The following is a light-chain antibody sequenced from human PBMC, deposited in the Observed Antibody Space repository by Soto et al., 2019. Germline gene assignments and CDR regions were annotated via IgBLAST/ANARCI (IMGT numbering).Light chain of an antibody. CDR2: AAS. CDR1: QGISTY. CDR3: QQYNTYAT. Sequence: DIQMTQSPSSLSASVGDRVTITCRASQGISTYLNWYQQKPGKAPKLLIYAASSLQSGVPSRFSGSGSGSEFNFTITGLQPDDFATYFCQQYNTYATFGQGTRLEIK. V-gene: IGKV1-39*01. J-gene: IGKJ5*01.